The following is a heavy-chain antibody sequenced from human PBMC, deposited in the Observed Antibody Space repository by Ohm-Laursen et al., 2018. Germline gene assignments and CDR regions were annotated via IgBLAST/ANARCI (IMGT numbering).Heavy chain of an antibody. Sequence: LRLSCTASGFTFSSYAMNWVRQAPGKGLEWVSGISGSGSRTYYADSVKGRFTISRDNSKNTVHLQMNSLRAEDTAVYYCAKVYYCSGGSCCSWELTNGFDIWGQGTMVTVSS. V-gene: IGHV3-23*01. J-gene: IGHJ3*02. CDR1: GFTFSSYA. CDR3: AKVYYCSGGSCCSWELTNGFDI. CDR2: ISGSGSRT. D-gene: IGHD2-15*01.